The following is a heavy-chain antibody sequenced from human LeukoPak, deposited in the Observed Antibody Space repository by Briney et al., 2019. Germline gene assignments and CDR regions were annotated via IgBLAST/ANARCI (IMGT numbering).Heavy chain of an antibody. J-gene: IGHJ4*02. Sequence: GGSLRLSRAASGFTFSSYAMSWVRQAPGKGLEWVSGISGSGGNPYYADSVKGRFTISRDNFNNKMYLQMNSLRAEDTAVYYCARHSRGRWYVFDYWGQGTLVTVSS. CDR1: GFTFSSYA. V-gene: IGHV3-23*01. CDR3: ARHSRGRWYVFDY. D-gene: IGHD6-13*01. CDR2: ISGSGGNP.